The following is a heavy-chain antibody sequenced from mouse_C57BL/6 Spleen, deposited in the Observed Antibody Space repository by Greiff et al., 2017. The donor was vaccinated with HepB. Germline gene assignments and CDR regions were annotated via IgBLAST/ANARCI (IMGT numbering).Heavy chain of an antibody. D-gene: IGHD2-4*01. Sequence: EVKLQESGPGLVKPSQSLSLTCSVTGYSITSGYYWNWIRQFPGNKLEWMGYISYDGSNNYNPSLKNRISITRDTSKNRFFLKLNSVTTEDTATYYSAREDYDGLYYYAMDDWGQGTSVTVAS. CDR3: AREDYDGLYYYAMDD. CDR1: GYSITSGYY. V-gene: IGHV3-6*01. J-gene: IGHJ4*01. CDR2: ISYDGSN.